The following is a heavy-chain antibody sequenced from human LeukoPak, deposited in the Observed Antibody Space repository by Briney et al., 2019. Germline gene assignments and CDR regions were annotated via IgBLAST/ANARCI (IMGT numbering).Heavy chain of an antibody. Sequence: GGSLRLSCTASGFIFGDYGMSWVRQAPGKGLEWVGFIRSKVYGGTTEYAASVKGRFTISRDDSKSIAYLQMNSLKTEDTAVYYCTNWNYGAFDYWGQGTLVTVSS. V-gene: IGHV3-49*04. CDR1: GFIFGDYG. CDR3: TNWNYGAFDY. J-gene: IGHJ4*02. D-gene: IGHD1-7*01. CDR2: IRSKVYGGTT.